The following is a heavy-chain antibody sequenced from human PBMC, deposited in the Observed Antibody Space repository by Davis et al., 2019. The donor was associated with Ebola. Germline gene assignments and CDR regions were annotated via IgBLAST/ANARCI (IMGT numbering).Heavy chain of an antibody. CDR2: ISYDGSNK. V-gene: IGHV3-30-3*01. CDR3: ARDASPLYYDFWSGYGDYGMDV. J-gene: IGHJ6*02. D-gene: IGHD3-3*01. CDR1: GFTFSSYA. Sequence: PGGSLRLSCAASGFTFSSYAMHWVRQAPGKGLEWVAVISYDGSNKYYADSVKGRFTISRDNSKNTLYLQMNSLRAEDTAVYYCARDASPLYYDFWSGYGDYGMDVWGQGTTVTVSS.